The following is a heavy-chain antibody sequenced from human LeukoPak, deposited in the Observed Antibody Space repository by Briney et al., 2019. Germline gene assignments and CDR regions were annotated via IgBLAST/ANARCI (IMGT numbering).Heavy chain of an antibody. J-gene: IGHJ3*02. V-gene: IGHV4-39*07. D-gene: IGHD3-22*01. CDR3: ARDRRNYYDSSGYWGHAFDI. CDR2: IYYSGST. CDR1: GGSISSSSYY. Sequence: SETLSLTCTVSGGSISSSSYYWGWIRQPPGKGLEWIGSIYYSGSTYYNPSLKSRVTISVDTSKNQFSLKLSSVTAADTAVYYCARDRRNYYDSSGYWGHAFDIWGQGTMVTVSS.